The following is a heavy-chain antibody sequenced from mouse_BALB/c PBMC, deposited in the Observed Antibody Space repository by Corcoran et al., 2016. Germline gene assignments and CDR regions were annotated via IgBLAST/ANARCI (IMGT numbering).Heavy chain of an antibody. CDR3: AMDY. V-gene: IGHV14-3*02. CDR1: GFNINDTY. Sequence: EVQLQQSGAELVKPGASVKLFCTASGFNINDTYMHWVKQRPEHGLEWIGRIDPENGNTKYDPKSQGNATITADTSSNTAYLQLSSLTSEYTAVYYGAMDYWGQGTSVTVSS. J-gene: IGHJ4*01. CDR2: IDPENGNT.